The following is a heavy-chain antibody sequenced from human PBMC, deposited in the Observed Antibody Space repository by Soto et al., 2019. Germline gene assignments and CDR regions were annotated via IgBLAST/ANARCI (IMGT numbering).Heavy chain of an antibody. CDR2: IDPSDSYI. Sequence: PGASLKISCKTSGYTFSGHWISWVRQVPVRGLQWMGNIDPSDSYINYNPAFRGHVTFSVGKSRSTAYLHWSSLGPSDTAIYYCARHGAAIWLGYWGEGTLVTVSS. CDR3: ARHGAAIWLGY. J-gene: IGHJ4*02. D-gene: IGHD6-19*01. V-gene: IGHV5-10-1*01. CDR1: GYTFSGHW.